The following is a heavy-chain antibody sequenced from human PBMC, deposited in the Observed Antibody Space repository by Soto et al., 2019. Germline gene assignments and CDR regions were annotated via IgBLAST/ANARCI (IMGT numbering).Heavy chain of an antibody. J-gene: IGHJ3*02. D-gene: IGHD7-27*01. CDR3: AKGRLTGDRDDAFDI. Sequence: GGSLRLSCAASGFTFSSYGMHWVRQAPGKGLEWVAVISYDGSNKYYADSVKGRFTISRDNSKNTLYLQMNSLRAEDTAVYYCAKGRLTGDRDDAFDIWGQGTMVTVSS. CDR1: GFTFSSYG. CDR2: ISYDGSNK. V-gene: IGHV3-30*18.